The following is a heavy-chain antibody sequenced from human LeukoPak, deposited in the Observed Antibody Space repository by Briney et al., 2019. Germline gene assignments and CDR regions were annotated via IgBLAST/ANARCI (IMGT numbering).Heavy chain of an antibody. V-gene: IGHV1-2*02. CDR2: INPNSGGT. D-gene: IGHD2-2*01. Sequence: ASVKVSCKASGYTFTGYYMHWVRQAPGQGLEWMGWINPNSGGTNYAQKFQGRVTMTRDTSISTAYMELSRLRSDDTAVYYCARDPLSIVVVPAAMGLDYWGQGTLVTVSS. J-gene: IGHJ4*02. CDR3: ARDPLSIVVVPAAMGLDY. CDR1: GYTFTGYY.